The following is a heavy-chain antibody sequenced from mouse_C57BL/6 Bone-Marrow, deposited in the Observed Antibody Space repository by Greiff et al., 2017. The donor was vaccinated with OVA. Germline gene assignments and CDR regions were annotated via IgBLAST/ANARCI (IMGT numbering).Heavy chain of an antibody. CDR1: GYTFTSYW. J-gene: IGHJ4*01. V-gene: IGHV1-5*01. D-gene: IGHD2-1*01. CDR2: IYPGNSDT. Sequence: EVQLQQSGTVLARPGASVKMSCKTSGYTFTSYWMHWVKQRPGQGLEWIGAIYPGNSDTSYNQKFKGKAKLTAVTSASTAYMELSSLTNEDSAVYYCTTDYGNYDPFYAMDYWGQGTSVTVSS. CDR3: TTDYGNYDPFYAMDY.